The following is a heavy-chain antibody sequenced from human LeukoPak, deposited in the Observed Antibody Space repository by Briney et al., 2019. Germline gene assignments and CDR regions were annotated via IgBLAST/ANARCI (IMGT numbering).Heavy chain of an antibody. CDR1: GYSFNSYW. CDR2: IYPGDSDT. Sequence: GESLKISCKGSGYSFNSYWIGWVRQMPGKGLEWMGIIYPGDSDTRYSPFFQGQVTISADKSISTAYLQWSSLKASDTAMYYCARLPGIVATIERYFDYWGQGTLVTVSP. D-gene: IGHD5-12*01. J-gene: IGHJ4*02. CDR3: ARLPGIVATIERYFDY. V-gene: IGHV5-51*01.